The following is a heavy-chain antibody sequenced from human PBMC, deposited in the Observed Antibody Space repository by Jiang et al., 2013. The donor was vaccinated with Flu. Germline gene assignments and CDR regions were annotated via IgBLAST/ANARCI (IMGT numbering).Heavy chain of an antibody. CDR1: SYA. D-gene: IGHD4-17*01. Sequence: SYAISWVATGPSDKGLSGWEGVIPIFGTANYAQKFQGRVTITADESTSTAYMELSSLRSEDTAVYYCASSALHDYGDYTPFDYWGQGTLVTVSS. V-gene: IGHV1-69*01. J-gene: IGHJ4*02. CDR3: ASSALHDYGDYTPFDY. CDR2: VIPIFGTA.